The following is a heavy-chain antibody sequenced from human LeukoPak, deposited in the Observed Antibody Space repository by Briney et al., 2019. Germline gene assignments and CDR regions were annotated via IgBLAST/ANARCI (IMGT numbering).Heavy chain of an antibody. J-gene: IGHJ6*02. Sequence: GGSLRLSCAASGFTFGSYWMSWVRQAPGKGLEWVANIKQDGSEKYYVDSVKGRFTISRDNAKNSLYLQMNSLRAEDTAVYYCARVGSKKPIPDVWGQGTTVTVSS. CDR3: ARVGSKKPIPDV. V-gene: IGHV3-7*01. CDR1: GFTFGSYW. D-gene: IGHD3-16*01. CDR2: IKQDGSEK.